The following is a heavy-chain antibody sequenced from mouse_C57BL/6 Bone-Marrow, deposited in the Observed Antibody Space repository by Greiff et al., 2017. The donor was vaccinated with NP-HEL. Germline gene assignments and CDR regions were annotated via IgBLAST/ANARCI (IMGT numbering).Heavy chain of an antibody. CDR1: GYTFTGYW. D-gene: IGHD3-2*02. J-gene: IGHJ4*01. CDR3: AKGEGTAQATRAMDY. CDR2: ILPGSGST. V-gene: IGHV1-9*01. Sequence: VQLQQSGAELMKPGASVKLSCKATGYTFTGYWIEWVKQRPGHGLEWIGEILPGSGSTNYNEKFKGKATFTADTSSNTAYMQLSSLSTDDSAIYYRAKGEGTAQATRAMDYWGQGTSGTVSS.